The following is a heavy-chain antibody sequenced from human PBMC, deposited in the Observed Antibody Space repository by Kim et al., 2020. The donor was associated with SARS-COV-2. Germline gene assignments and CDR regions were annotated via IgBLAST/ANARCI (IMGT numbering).Heavy chain of an antibody. V-gene: IGHV1-3*01. D-gene: IGHD3-10*01. CDR1: GYTFTSYA. CDR2: INAGNGNT. Sequence: ASVKVSCKASGYTFTSYAMHWVRQAPGQRLEWMGWINAGNGNTKYSQKFQGRVTITRDTSASTAYMELSSLRSEDSAVYYCARVLSSFGGWFDPWGQGTLVTVSS. CDR3: ARVLSSFGGWFDP. J-gene: IGHJ5*02.